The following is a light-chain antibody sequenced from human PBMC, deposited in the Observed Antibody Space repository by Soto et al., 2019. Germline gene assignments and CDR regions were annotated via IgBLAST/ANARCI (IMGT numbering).Light chain of an antibody. Sequence: EIVLTQSPGTLSLSPGERATLSCRASQSVSSSYLAWYQQKPGQAPRLLIYGASSRATGIPDRFSGSGSGTVVTLTISRLEPEDFTVYYCQPYGSSPVFGPGTKVDIK. CDR3: QPYGSSPV. CDR1: QSVSSSY. J-gene: IGKJ3*01. V-gene: IGKV3-20*01. CDR2: GAS.